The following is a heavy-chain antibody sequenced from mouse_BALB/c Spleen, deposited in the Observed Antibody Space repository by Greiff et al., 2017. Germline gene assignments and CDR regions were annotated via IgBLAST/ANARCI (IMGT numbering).Heavy chain of an antibody. J-gene: IGHJ4*01. CDR3: ARDTYGKDAMDY. V-gene: IGHV5-4*02. CDR2: ISDGGSYT. Sequence: EVKVVESGGGLVKPGGSLKLSCAASGFTFSDYYMYWVRQTPEKRLEWVATISDGGSYTYYPDSVKGRFTISRDNAKNNLYLQMSSLKSEDTAMYYCARDTYGKDAMDYWGQGTSVTVSS. CDR1: GFTFSDYY. D-gene: IGHD2-1*01.